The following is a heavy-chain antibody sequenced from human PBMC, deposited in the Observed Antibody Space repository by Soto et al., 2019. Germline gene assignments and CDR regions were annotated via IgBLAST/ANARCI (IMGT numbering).Heavy chain of an antibody. V-gene: IGHV3-30-3*01. CDR3: ARGYYDILTGYYRVGGPGYYYGMDV. CDR2: ISYDGSNK. CDR1: GFTFSSYA. Sequence: QVPLVESGGGVVQPGRSLRLSCAASGFTFSSYAMHWVRQAPGKGLEWVAVISYDGSNKYYADSVKGRFTISRDNSKNTLYLQMNSLRAEDTAVYYCARGYYDILTGYYRVGGPGYYYGMDVWDQGTTVTVSS. J-gene: IGHJ6*02. D-gene: IGHD3-9*01.